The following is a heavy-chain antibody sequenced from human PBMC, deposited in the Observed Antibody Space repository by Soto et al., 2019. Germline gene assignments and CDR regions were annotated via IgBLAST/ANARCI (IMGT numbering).Heavy chain of an antibody. CDR2: VDYSGST. Sequence: QVQLQESGPGLVKPSQTLSLTCNVSGGHISSGGYEWSWIRPHSGKGLEWIGSVDYSGSTDYNPSLKSHVPMTVDTSKNPFSMKLSAVTAAYTAVYYCARGVLHWGQGTLVTVSS. CDR3: ARGVLH. CDR1: GGHISSGGYE. V-gene: IGHV4-31*01. J-gene: IGHJ4*02. D-gene: IGHD3-16*01.